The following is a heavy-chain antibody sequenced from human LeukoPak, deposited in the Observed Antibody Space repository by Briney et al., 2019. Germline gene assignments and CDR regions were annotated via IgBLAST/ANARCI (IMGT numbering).Heavy chain of an antibody. D-gene: IGHD3-3*01. J-gene: IGHJ3*02. CDR2: IYSGGAT. CDR3: ARAIYDFSAFDI. Sequence: GGSLRLSCAASGFTVSSNYMSWVRQAPGKGLEWVSIIYSGGATFYAESVKDRFTISRDNSKNTLYLQMNSLRAEDTAVYYCARAIYDFSAFDIWGQGTMVTVSS. V-gene: IGHV3-66*01. CDR1: GFTVSSNY.